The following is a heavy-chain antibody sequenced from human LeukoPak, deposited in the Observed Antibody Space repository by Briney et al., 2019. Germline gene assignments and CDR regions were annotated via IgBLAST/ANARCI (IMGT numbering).Heavy chain of an antibody. CDR3: AREPLDTAMAGGDY. CDR2: INSDGSST. D-gene: IGHD5-18*01. Sequence: GGSLRLSCAASGFTVSSNYMSWVRQAPGKGLVWVSRINSDGSSTSYADSVKGRFTVSRDNAKNTLYLQMNSLIAEDTAVYYCAREPLDTAMAGGDYWGQGTLVTVSS. V-gene: IGHV3-74*01. CDR1: GFTVSSNY. J-gene: IGHJ4*02.